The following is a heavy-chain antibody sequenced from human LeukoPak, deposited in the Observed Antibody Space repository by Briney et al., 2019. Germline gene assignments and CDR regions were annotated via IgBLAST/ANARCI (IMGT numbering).Heavy chain of an antibody. Sequence: ASVKVSCKASGGTFSGYAISWVRQAPGQGLEWMGGIIPIFGTANYAQKFQGRVTITADKSTSTAYMELSSLRSEDTAVYYCARVNCSSTSCYAPGDYWGQGTLVTVSS. V-gene: IGHV1-69*06. D-gene: IGHD2-2*01. CDR3: ARVNCSSTSCYAPGDY. CDR2: IIPIFGTA. J-gene: IGHJ4*02. CDR1: GGTFSGYA.